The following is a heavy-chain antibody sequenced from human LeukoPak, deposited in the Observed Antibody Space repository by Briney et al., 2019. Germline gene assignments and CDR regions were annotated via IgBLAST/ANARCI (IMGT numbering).Heavy chain of an antibody. CDR1: GGSIRSYY. D-gene: IGHD6-19*01. Sequence: SETLSLTCTVSGGSIRSYYWSWIRQPPGKGLEWIGYIYYSGSTNYNPSLKSRVTISVDTSKNQFSLKLSSVTAADTAVYYCARDRSSGWQGAFDMWGQGTKVTVSS. V-gene: IGHV4-59*01. CDR3: ARDRSSGWQGAFDM. CDR2: IYYSGST. J-gene: IGHJ3*02.